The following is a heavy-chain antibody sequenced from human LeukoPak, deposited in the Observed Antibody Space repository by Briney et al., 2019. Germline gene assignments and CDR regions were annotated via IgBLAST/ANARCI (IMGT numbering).Heavy chain of an antibody. CDR3: ATGVVVAAKSGFDY. CDR2: FDPEDGET. CDR1: GYTLTELS. D-gene: IGHD2-15*01. Sequence: ASVKVSCKVSGYTLTELSMHWVRQAPGKGLEWMGGFDPEDGETIYAQKFQGRATMTEDTSTDTAYMELSSLRSEDTAVYYCATGVVVAAKSGFDYWGQGTLVTVSS. V-gene: IGHV1-24*01. J-gene: IGHJ4*02.